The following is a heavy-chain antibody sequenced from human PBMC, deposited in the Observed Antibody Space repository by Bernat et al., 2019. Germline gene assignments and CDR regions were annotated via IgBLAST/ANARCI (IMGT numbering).Heavy chain of an antibody. D-gene: IGHD3-22*01. J-gene: IGHJ6*02. Sequence: QVQLQESGPGLVKPSQTLSLTCTVSGGSISSGGYYWSWIRQHPGKGLEWIGYIYYSGSTYYNPSLKSRVTISVDTSKNQFSLKLSSVTAADTAVYYCARVIGSSGYYRYYYYGMDVWGQGTTVTVSS. CDR3: ARVIGSSGYYRYYYYGMDV. CDR2: IYYSGST. CDR1: GGSISSGGYY. V-gene: IGHV4-31*03.